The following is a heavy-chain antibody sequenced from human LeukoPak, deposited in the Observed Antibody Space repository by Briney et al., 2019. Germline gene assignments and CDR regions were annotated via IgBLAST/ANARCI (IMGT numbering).Heavy chain of an antibody. CDR3: AKDLGTMVRGVITPYYFDY. CDR1: GFTFSSYA. J-gene: IGHJ4*02. V-gene: IGHV3-23*01. D-gene: IGHD3-10*01. CDR2: ISGSGGST. Sequence: GGSLRLSCAASGFTFSSYAMSWVRQAPGKGLEWVSAISGSGGSTYYADSAKGRFTISRDNSKNTLYLQMNSLRAEDTAVYYCAKDLGTMVRGVITPYYFDYWGQGTLVTVSS.